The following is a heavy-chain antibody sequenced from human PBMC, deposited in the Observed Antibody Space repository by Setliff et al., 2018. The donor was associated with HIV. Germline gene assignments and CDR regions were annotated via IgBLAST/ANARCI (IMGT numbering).Heavy chain of an antibody. CDR1: GGSISSGGYY. J-gene: IGHJ6*03. D-gene: IGHD3-16*02. V-gene: IGHV4-31*03. CDR2: IYYSGST. CDR3: ARGYPVSYYYYMDV. Sequence: SETLSLTCTVSGGSISSGGYYWSWIRQQPGKGLEWIGYIYYSGSTYYNPSLKSRVTISVDTSKNQFSLKLSSVTAADTAVYYCARGYPVSYYYYMDVWGKGTTGTVS.